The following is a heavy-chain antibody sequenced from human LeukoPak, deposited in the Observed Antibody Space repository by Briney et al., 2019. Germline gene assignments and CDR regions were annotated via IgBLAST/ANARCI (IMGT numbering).Heavy chain of an antibody. V-gene: IGHV4-59*12. D-gene: IGHD3-22*01. J-gene: IGHJ4*02. CDR3: ARGLSSGYFGYYFDY. Sequence: SETLSLTCTVSGGSISSYYWSWIRQPPGKGLEWIGYIYNSGGTKHNPSLKSRVAVSVDTSKNQFSLKLSSVTAADTAVYYCARGLSSGYFGYYFDYWGQGTLVTVSS. CDR1: GGSISSYY. CDR2: IYNSGGT.